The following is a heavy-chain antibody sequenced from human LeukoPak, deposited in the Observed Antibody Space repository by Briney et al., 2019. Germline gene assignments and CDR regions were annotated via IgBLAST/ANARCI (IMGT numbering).Heavy chain of an antibody. D-gene: IGHD3-10*01. CDR2: IYYSGST. CDR1: GGSISSYY. CDR3: ARGTAMVRGVVGYYYGMDV. V-gene: IGHV4-59*01. J-gene: IGHJ6*04. Sequence: SETLSLTCTVSGGSISSYYWSWIRQPPGKGLEWIVYIYYSGSTNYNPSLKSRVTISVDTSKNQFSLKLSSVTAADTAVYYCARGTAMVRGVVGYYYGMDVWGKGTTVTVSS.